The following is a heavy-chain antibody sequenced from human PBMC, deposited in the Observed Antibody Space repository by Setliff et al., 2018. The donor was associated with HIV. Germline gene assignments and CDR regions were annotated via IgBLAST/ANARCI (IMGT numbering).Heavy chain of an antibody. CDR2: ISAYNGNT. J-gene: IGHJ4*02. CDR1: GYTFTSYG. D-gene: IGHD3-9*01. Sequence: GASVKVSCKASGYTFTSYGISWVRQAPGQGLEWMGWISAYNGNTNYAQKLQGRVTMTEDTSTSTAYMELRSLRSDDTAVYYCARVGGPYYDLLTGYYGAVDYWGQGTLVTVSS. V-gene: IGHV1-18*01. CDR3: ARVGGPYYDLLTGYYGAVDY.